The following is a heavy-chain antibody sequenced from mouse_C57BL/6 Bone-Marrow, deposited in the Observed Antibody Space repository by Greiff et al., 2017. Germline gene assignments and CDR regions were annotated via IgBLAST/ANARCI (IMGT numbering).Heavy chain of an antibody. CDR3: ARYNPHYYCGSSLFGY. V-gene: IGHV1-72*01. J-gene: IGHJ2*01. Sequence: VQLQQSGAELVKPGASVKLSCKASGYTFTSYWMHWVKQRPGRGLEWIGRIDPNSGGTKYNEKFKGKATLTVDKSSSTAYMQLSSLTSEDSAVYFCARYNPHYYCGSSLFGYWGKGTTLTVSS. CDR2: IDPNSGGT. CDR1: GYTFTSYW. D-gene: IGHD1-1*01.